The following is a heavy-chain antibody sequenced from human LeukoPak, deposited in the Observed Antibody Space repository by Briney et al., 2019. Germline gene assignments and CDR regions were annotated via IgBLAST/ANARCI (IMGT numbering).Heavy chain of an antibody. J-gene: IGHJ4*02. D-gene: IGHD2-2*01. V-gene: IGHV3-74*01. Sequence: GGSQRLSCAASGFTFSSYWMHWVRQAPGKGLVWASRINSDGSSTSYADSVKGRFTISRDNAKNTLYLQMNSLRAEDTAVYYCARGAPASPQGVIDYWGQGTLVSVSS. CDR3: ARGAPASPQGVIDY. CDR1: GFTFSSYW. CDR2: INSDGSST.